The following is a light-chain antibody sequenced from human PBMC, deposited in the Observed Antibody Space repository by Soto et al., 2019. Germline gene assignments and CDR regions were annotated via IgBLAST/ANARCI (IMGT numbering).Light chain of an antibody. Sequence: EIVFTQAPASLSLSPVERATLSCRASQSGIRYLAGDVHIPGQAPRLLIYDASNRATGIPAGFSGSGSGLDFPLSICRLGAEDFAVYSCQQRNNRQITFGGGNNGDI. V-gene: IGKV3-11*01. CDR1: QSGIRY. CDR3: QQRNNRQIT. CDR2: DAS. J-gene: IGKJ4*01.